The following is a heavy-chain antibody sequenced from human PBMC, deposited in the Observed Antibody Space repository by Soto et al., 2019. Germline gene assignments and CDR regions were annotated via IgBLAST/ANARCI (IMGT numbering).Heavy chain of an antibody. D-gene: IGHD7-27*01. V-gene: IGHV3-7*03. Sequence: PGGSLRLSCVGSGFTFSNYWMNWVRQAPGKGLEWVANIGRDRNGELYVGSAKGRFTVSRDNAKNSLFLQMNSLRAEDTAVYYCVRELGRLTPDYWGQGTLVTV. CDR3: VRELGRLTPDY. J-gene: IGHJ4*02. CDR1: GFTFSNYW. CDR2: IGRDRNGE.